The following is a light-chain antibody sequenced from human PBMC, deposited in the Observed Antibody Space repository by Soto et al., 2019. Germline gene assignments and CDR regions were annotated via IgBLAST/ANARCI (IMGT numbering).Light chain of an antibody. J-gene: IGLJ3*02. CDR1: SSDVGGYNY. V-gene: IGLV2-8*01. CDR3: HSYADNDNWV. CDR2: EVS. Sequence: QSALTQPPSASGSPGQSVTISCTGTSSDVGGYNYVSWYQHHPGKAPKLMIYEVSKRPSGVPDRFSGSKSGNTASLTVSGLQAEDEAAYYCHSYADNDNWVFGGGTTLTVL.